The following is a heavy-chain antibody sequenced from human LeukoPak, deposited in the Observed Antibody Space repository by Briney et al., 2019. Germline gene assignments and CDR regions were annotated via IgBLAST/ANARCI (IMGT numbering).Heavy chain of an antibody. V-gene: IGHV3-9*01. D-gene: IGHD3-16*01. CDR3: AKYWRGGFDY. CDR2: ISWNSGSI. CDR1: GFTFDDYA. J-gene: IGHJ4*02. Sequence: GRSLRLSCAASGFTFDDYAMHWVRQAPGKGLEWVSGISWNSGSIGYADSVKGRFTISRDNAKNSLYLQMNSLRAEDTALYYCAKYWRGGFDYWGQGTLVTVSS.